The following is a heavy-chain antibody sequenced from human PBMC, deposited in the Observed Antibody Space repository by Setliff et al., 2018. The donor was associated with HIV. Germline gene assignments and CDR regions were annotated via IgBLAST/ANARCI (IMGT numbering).Heavy chain of an antibody. J-gene: IGHJ3*02. D-gene: IGHD6-13*01. V-gene: IGHV1-2*02. CDR1: GYSFTGYY. Sequence: GASVKVSCKSSGYSFTGYYMHWVRQAPGKGLEWMGWINPKNGDTYYPPKVQGRVTTTSDTSTKTVYLDMSSLRPEDTAMYYCARGRMGYSSSWYAGGNIWGQGTMVTVSS. CDR2: INPKNGDT. CDR3: ARGRMGYSSSWYAGGNI.